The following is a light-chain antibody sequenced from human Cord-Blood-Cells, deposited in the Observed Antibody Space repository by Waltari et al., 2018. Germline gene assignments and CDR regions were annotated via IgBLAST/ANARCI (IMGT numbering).Light chain of an antibody. CDR2: DAA. J-gene: IGKJ4*01. V-gene: IGKV3-11*01. Sequence: IVLTQSTATLCLSPGERSTLTCRASQSDSSYLAWYQQKPGQAPRLLIYDAANRATGSPARFSGSGSVTDFTLTISSLEPEDFAVYYCQQRSNWLTFGGGTKVEIK. CDR1: QSDSSY. CDR3: QQRSNWLT.